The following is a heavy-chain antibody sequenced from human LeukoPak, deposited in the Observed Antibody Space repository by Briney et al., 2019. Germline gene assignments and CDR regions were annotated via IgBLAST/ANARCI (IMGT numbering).Heavy chain of an antibody. Sequence: GGSLRLSCAASGFTFSSYAMSWVRQAPGKGLEWVSVITNSGGSTYYADSVKGRFTISRDNSKNTLSLQMNSLRAEDTAVYYCAKDLSGDLDYWGQGTLVTVSS. CDR1: GFTFSSYA. D-gene: IGHD7-27*01. CDR2: ITNSGGST. V-gene: IGHV3-23*01. CDR3: AKDLSGDLDY. J-gene: IGHJ4*02.